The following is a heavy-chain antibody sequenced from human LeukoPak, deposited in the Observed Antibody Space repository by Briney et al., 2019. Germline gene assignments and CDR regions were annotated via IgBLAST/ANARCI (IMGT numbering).Heavy chain of an antibody. V-gene: IGHV4-34*01. CDR1: GGSFSGYY. J-gene: IGHJ4*02. Sequence: SETLSLTCAVYGGSFSGYYWSWIRQPPGKGLEWIGEINHSGSTNYNPSLKSRVTISVDTSKNQFSLKLSSVTAADTAVYYWARGDILTGYYTRGDYDYWGQGTLVTVSS. CDR2: INHSGST. CDR3: ARGDILTGYYTRGDYDY. D-gene: IGHD3-9*01.